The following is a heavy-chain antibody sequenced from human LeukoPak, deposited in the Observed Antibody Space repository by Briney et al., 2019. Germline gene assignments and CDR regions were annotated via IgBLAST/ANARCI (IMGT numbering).Heavy chain of an antibody. CDR2: LSGSGYNT. V-gene: IGHV3-23*01. D-gene: IGHD2-2*01. Sequence: GGSLRLSCAASGFTFSSHALSWVRQAPGKGLEWASSLSGSGYNTYYADSVKGRFTISRDNSKNTVYLQMNSLRAEDTAVYYCAKDPYGTRYFDYWGQGTLVTVSS. CDR3: AKDPYGTRYFDY. CDR1: GFTFSSHA. J-gene: IGHJ4*02.